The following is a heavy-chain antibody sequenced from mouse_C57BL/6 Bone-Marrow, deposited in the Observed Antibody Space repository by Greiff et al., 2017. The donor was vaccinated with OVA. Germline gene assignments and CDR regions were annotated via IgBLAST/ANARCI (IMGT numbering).Heavy chain of an antibody. J-gene: IGHJ1*03. D-gene: IGHD1-1*01. Sequence: QVQLKESGPGLVAPSQSLSLTCPVSGFSLTSSSISWVRQPPGKGLEWLGVIWTGGGTNYNSALKSSLSISKDNSKSQVFLKMNSLQTDDTARYYCARKIYYYGSSYVGYFDVWGTGTTVTVSS. CDR1: GFSLTSSS. CDR2: IWTGGGT. CDR3: ARKIYYYGSSYVGYFDV. V-gene: IGHV2-9-1*01.